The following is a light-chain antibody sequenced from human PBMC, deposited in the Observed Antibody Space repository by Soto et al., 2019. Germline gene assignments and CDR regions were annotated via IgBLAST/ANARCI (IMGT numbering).Light chain of an antibody. V-gene: IGKV3-20*01. Sequence: EIVLTQSPATLSVSPGERATLSCRASQRVSRNLAWYQQKPGQAPRLLIYDASTRATGIPDRFSGSGSGTDFTLTISRLEPEDSAVYYCQQYDSSPWTFGQGTKVDIK. CDR2: DAS. CDR1: QRVSRN. CDR3: QQYDSSPWT. J-gene: IGKJ1*01.